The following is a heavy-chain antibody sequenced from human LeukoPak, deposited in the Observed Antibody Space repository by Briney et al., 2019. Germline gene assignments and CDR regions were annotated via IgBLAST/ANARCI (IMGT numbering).Heavy chain of an antibody. Sequence: GGSLRLSCAASGFIFSTYEMNWVRQAPGKGLEWLSYISYNGRSTYYADSVKGRFTISRDNSKNTLILQMNSLRAEDTAVYYCAKSGYNRFDYWGQGILVTVSS. V-gene: IGHV3-48*03. CDR1: GFIFSTYE. J-gene: IGHJ4*02. D-gene: IGHD5-24*01. CDR2: ISYNGRST. CDR3: AKSGYNRFDY.